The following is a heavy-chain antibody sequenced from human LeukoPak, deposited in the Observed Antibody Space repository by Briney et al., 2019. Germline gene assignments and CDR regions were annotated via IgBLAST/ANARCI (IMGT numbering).Heavy chain of an antibody. CDR3: ARHDRGYSYGSYYMDV. Sequence: SETLSLTSTVSGGSISSSSYYWGWIRQPPGKGLEWIGSIYYSGSTYYNPSLKSRVTISVDTSKNQFSLKLSSVTAADTAVYYCARHDRGYSYGSYYMDVWGKGTTVTVSS. V-gene: IGHV4-39*01. J-gene: IGHJ6*03. CDR2: IYYSGST. D-gene: IGHD5-18*01. CDR1: GGSISSSSYY.